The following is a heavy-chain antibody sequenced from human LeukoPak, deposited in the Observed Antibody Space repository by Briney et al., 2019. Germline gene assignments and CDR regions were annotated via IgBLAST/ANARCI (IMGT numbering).Heavy chain of an antibody. V-gene: IGHV3-7*01. CDR3: AIFGGDYSGFDY. D-gene: IGHD4-17*01. CDR1: GFTFSSYW. CDR2: IKQDGSEK. J-gene: IGHJ4*02. Sequence: PGGSLRLSCAASGFTFSSYWMSWVRQAPGKGLEGLANIKQDGSEKYYVDSVKGRFTISRDNAKNSLYLQMNSLRAEDTAVYYCAIFGGDYSGFDYWGQGTLVTVSS.